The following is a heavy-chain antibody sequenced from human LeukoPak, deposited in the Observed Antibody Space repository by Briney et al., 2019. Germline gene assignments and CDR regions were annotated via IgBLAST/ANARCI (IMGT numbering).Heavy chain of an antibody. CDR2: MNPNSGNT. CDR3: ARGAPGSYCSGGSCPYLDF. D-gene: IGHD2-15*01. CDR1: GYTFTSYD. Sequence: ASVKVSCKVSGYTFTSYDINWVRQATGQGLEWMGWMNPNSGNTGYAQKFQGRVTMTSNTSISTAYMEVTSLKSEDTAVYYCARGAPGSYCSGGSCPYLDFWGQGTLATVSS. J-gene: IGHJ4*02. V-gene: IGHV1-8*01.